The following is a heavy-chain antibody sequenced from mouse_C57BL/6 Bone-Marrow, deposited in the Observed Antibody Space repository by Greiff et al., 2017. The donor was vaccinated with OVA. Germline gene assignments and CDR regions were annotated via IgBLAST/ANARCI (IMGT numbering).Heavy chain of an antibody. CDR1: GYSITSCYY. CDR2: ISYDGSN. V-gene: IGHV3-6*01. Sequence: EVQLMESGPGLVKPSQSLSLTCSVPGYSITSCYYCNWIRQFPGNKLEWMGYISYDGSNNYNPSLKNRFSITRDTSKNQFFLKLNSVTTEDTAAYDCARDYYGSTSWFAYWGQGTLVTVSA. J-gene: IGHJ3*01. D-gene: IGHD1-1*01. CDR3: ARDYYGSTSWFAY.